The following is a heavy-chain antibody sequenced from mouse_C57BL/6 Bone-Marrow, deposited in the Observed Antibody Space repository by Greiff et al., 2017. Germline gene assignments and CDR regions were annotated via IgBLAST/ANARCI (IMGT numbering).Heavy chain of an antibody. Sequence: VKLQESGAELAKPGASVKLSCKASGYTFTSYWMHWVKQRPGQGLEWIGYINPSSGYTKYNQKFKDKATLTAAKSSRTAYMQLCSLTYEDSSVFYCARWEYYCSSYDYAMDYWGQGTSVTVSS. D-gene: IGHD1-1*01. CDR2: INPSSGYT. V-gene: IGHV1-7*01. J-gene: IGHJ4*01. CDR1: GYTFTSYW. CDR3: ARWEYYCSSYDYAMDY.